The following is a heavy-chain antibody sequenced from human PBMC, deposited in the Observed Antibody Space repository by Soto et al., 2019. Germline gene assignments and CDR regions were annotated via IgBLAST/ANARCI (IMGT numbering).Heavy chain of an antibody. CDR1: VYSFAGYW. CDR3: ARQIYDSDTGPNFQYYFDS. D-gene: IGHD3-22*01. CDR2: IDPSDSQT. V-gene: IGHV5-10-1*01. J-gene: IGHJ4*02. Sequence: GESLKIACKGSVYSFAGYWITWVRQKPGKGLEWMGRIDPSDSQTYYSPSFRGHVTISVTKSITTVFLQWSSLRATDTAMYYCARQIYDSDTGPNFQYYFDSWGQGTPVTVSS.